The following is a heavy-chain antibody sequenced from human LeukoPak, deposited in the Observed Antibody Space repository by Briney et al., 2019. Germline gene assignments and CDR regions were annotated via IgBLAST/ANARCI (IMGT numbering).Heavy chain of an antibody. CDR2: INPSGGST. CDR1: GYTFTSYY. J-gene: IGHJ5*02. Sequence: ASVKVSCKASGYTFTSYYMHWVRQAPGQGLEWMGIINPSGGSTSYAQKFQGRVTMTRDTSTSTVYMELSSLRSEDTAVYYCARSPPEDHYGSGTFDPWGQGTLVTVSS. CDR3: ARSPPEDHYGSGTFDP. D-gene: IGHD3-10*01. V-gene: IGHV1-46*01.